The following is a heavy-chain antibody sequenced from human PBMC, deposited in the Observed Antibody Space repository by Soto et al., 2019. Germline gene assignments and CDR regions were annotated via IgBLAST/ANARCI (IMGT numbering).Heavy chain of an antibody. D-gene: IGHD2-8*01. J-gene: IGHJ6*02. CDR2: IIPIFGTA. CDR3: ALGAMVYAPAYYYGMDV. Sequence: SVKVSCKASGGTFSSYAISWVRQAPGQGLEWMGGIIPIFGTANYAQKFQGRVTSTADKSTSTAYMELSSLRSEDTAVCYCALGAMVYAPAYYYGMDVWGQGTTVTVSS. V-gene: IGHV1-69*06. CDR1: GGTFSSYA.